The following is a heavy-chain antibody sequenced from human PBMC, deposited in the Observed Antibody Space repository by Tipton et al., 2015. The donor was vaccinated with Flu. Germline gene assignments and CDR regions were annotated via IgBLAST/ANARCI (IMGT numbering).Heavy chain of an antibody. CDR2: ILTGGST. CDR1: GGSISSYY. V-gene: IGHV4-4*07. D-gene: IGHD5-18*01. J-gene: IGHJ4*02. CDR3: ARLAYSYDIRGYYFDS. Sequence: TLSLTCSVSGGSISSYYWSWIRQPAGKGLEWIGRILTGGSTNYNPSLKSRVTMSVDTSKNQFSLKLSSVTAAGTAVYYCARLAYSYDIRGYYFDSWGQGTLVTVSS.